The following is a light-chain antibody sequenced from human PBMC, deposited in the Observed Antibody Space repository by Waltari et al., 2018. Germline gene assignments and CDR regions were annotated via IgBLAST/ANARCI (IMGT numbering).Light chain of an antibody. CDR3: QHYVRLPAT. CDR2: YAS. Sequence: EIVLMQSPGTLSLSPGERATLSCRASQSVSRALAWYQQKPGQAPRLLIYYASRRATGIPDRFSGSVSGTDFSLTITRLEPEDFAVYYCQHYVRLPATFGQGTKVEIK. V-gene: IGKV3-20*01. J-gene: IGKJ1*01. CDR1: QSVSRA.